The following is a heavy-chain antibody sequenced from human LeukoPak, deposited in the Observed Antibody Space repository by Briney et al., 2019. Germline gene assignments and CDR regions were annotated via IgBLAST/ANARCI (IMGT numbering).Heavy chain of an antibody. J-gene: IGHJ4*02. Sequence: GGSLRLSCAASGITFSNAWMTWVRHAPGKGLEWVGRIYRSSNCETTDYGAPVKGRFTMSRDDSKNTLYLQMNSLKTEDTAVYYCTTYSSGSCPFCGPGTLVTVSS. CDR1: GITFSNAW. V-gene: IGHV3-15*01. CDR2: IYRSSNCETT. D-gene: IGHD6-19*01. CDR3: TTYSSGSCPF.